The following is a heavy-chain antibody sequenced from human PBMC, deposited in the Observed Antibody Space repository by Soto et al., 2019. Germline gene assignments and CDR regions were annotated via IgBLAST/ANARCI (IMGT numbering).Heavy chain of an antibody. CDR3: ARGHNYDILTGPGSVNWFDP. Sequence: PSATLSLTCAVSGSSISSGYYWSWIRQPPGKGREWFGYLYYSGRTDYSPSLTSRVTISVDTSKNQFSLKLSSVPAADTAVYCWARGHNYDILTGPGSVNWFDPWGQGTLVTLSS. V-gene: IGHV4-30-4*01. CDR1: GSSISSGYY. D-gene: IGHD3-9*01. J-gene: IGHJ5*02. CDR2: LYYSGRT.